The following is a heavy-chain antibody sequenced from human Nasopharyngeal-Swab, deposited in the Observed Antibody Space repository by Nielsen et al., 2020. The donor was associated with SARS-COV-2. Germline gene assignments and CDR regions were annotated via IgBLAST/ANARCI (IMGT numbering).Heavy chain of an antibody. V-gene: IGHV1-18*01. CDR2: ISAYNRNT. Sequence: ASVKVSCKASGYTFTSYGISWVRQAPGQGLEWMGWISAYNRNTNYAQKLQGRVTMTTDTSTSTAYMELRSLRSDDTAVYYCARFSDYVWGSYRYAFDYWGQGTLVTVSS. CDR3: ARFSDYVWGSYRYAFDY. CDR1: GYTFTSYG. J-gene: IGHJ4*02. D-gene: IGHD3-16*02.